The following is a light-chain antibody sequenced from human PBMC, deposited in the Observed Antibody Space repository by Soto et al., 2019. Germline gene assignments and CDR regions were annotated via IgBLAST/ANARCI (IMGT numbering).Light chain of an antibody. Sequence: QSALTQPTSVSGSPGQSITISCTGVSIDFGGYNHVSWYQQHPGNVPRLIIYDVDNRPLGISNRFSGSQSGNTASLSISGLQAEDEADYYCCAYTARTTLSWVFGGGTKLTVL. V-gene: IGLV2-14*03. CDR2: DVD. CDR3: CAYTARTTLSWV. CDR1: SIDFGGYNH. J-gene: IGLJ3*02.